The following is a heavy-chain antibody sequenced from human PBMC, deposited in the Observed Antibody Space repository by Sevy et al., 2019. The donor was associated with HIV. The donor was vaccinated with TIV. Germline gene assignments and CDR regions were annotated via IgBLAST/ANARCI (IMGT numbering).Heavy chain of an antibody. CDR1: GGSISSGGYY. CDR2: IYYSGST. Sequence: SETLSLTCTVSGGSISSGGYYWSWIRQHPGKGLEWIGYIYYSGSTYYNPSLKSRVTILVDTSKNQFSLKLSFVTAADTAVNYCARDTLRIHCSSTSCYTHCYYGMDVWGQGTTVTVSS. CDR3: ARDTLRIHCSSTSCYTHCYYGMDV. J-gene: IGHJ6*02. D-gene: IGHD2-2*02. V-gene: IGHV4-31*03.